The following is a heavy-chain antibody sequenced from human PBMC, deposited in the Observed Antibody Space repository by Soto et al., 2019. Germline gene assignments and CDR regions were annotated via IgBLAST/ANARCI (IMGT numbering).Heavy chain of an antibody. CDR2: INHSGST. J-gene: IGHJ6*02. CDR3: ARGGDYYDSSGYFGPPTMDV. V-gene: IGHV4-34*01. CDR1: GGSFSGCY. Sequence: PSETLSLTCAVYGGSFSGCYWSWIRQPPGKGLAWIGEINHSGSTNYNPSLKSRVTISVDTSKNQFSLKLSSVTAADTAVYYCARGGDYYDSSGYFGPPTMDVWGQGTTVTVSS. D-gene: IGHD3-22*01.